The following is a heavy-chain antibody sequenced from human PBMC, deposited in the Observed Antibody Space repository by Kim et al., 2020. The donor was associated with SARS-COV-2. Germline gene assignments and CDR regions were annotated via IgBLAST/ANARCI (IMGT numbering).Heavy chain of an antibody. CDR1: GYTFTSYY. Sequence: ASVKVSCKASGYTFTSYYMHWVRQAPGQGLEWMGIINPSGGSTSYAQKFQGRVTMTRDTSTSTVYMELSSLRSEDTAVYYCAGPGRSSSWPIYYYYGMDVWGQGTTVTVSS. V-gene: IGHV1-46*01. J-gene: IGHJ6*02. D-gene: IGHD6-13*01. CDR3: AGPGRSSSWPIYYYYGMDV. CDR2: INPSGGST.